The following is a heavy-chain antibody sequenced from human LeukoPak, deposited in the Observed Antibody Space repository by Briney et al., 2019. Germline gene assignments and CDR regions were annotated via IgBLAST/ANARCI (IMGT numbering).Heavy chain of an antibody. V-gene: IGHV1-18*01. CDR1: GYTFTSHG. CDR2: ISAFNGET. D-gene: IGHD3-16*02. J-gene: IGHJ4*02. CDR3: ARDPSNTSGRYTYFDY. Sequence: ASVKVSCKTYGYTFTSHGISWVRQAPGQGLEWMGWISAFNGETHYAQNLQGRVTMTTDTSTSIAYMELRSLRSDDTAVYYCARDPSNTSGRYTYFDYWGQGTLVTVSS.